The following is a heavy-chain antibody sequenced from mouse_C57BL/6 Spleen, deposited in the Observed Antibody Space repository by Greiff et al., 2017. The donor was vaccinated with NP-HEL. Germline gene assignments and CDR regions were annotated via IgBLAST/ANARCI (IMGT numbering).Heavy chain of an antibody. V-gene: IGHV1-85*01. Sequence: VMLVESGPELVKPGASVKLSCKASGYTFTSYDINWVKQRPGQGLEWIGWIYPRGGSTKYNEKFKGKATLTVDTSSSTAYMELHSLTSEDSAVYFCARGRYDYEGYFDYWGQGTTLTVSS. D-gene: IGHD2-4*01. CDR3: ARGRYDYEGYFDY. CDR1: GYTFTSYD. CDR2: IYPRGGST. J-gene: IGHJ2*01.